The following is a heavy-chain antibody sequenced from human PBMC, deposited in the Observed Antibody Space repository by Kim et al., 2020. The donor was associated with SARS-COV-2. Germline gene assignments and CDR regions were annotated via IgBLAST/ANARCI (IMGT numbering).Heavy chain of an antibody. J-gene: IGHJ6*02. V-gene: IGHV4-34*01. CDR2: INHGGST. CDR1: GGSFSGYY. CDR3: ARGGGVLLFYYYYGMDV. Sequence: SETLSLTCAVYGGSFSGYYWSWIRQPPGKGREWIGEINHGGSTNYNPSLKSRVTISVDTSKNQFSLKLSSVTAADTAVYYCARGGGVLLFYYYYGMDVWGQGTTVTVSS. D-gene: IGHD2-15*01.